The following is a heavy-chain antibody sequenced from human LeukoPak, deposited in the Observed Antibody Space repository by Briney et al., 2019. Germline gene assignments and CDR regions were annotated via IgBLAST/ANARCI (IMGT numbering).Heavy chain of an antibody. Sequence: PPGGSLRLSCAASGFTFSSYSMNWVRQAPGKGLVWVSRINTDGSTIDYADSVRGRFTISRDNAKNTLYLQMNSLRAEDTAVYYCTRFIVGYYYYMDVWGKGTTVAVSS. J-gene: IGHJ6*03. CDR2: INTDGSTI. D-gene: IGHD2-15*01. V-gene: IGHV3-74*01. CDR1: GFTFSSYS. CDR3: TRFIVGYYYYMDV.